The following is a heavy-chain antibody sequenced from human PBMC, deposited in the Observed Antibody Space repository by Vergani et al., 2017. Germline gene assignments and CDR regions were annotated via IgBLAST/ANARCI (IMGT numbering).Heavy chain of an antibody. J-gene: IGHJ5*02. Sequence: VQLLESGGGLVKPGGSLRLSCAASGFTFSDYYMSWIRQAPGKGLEWVSYISSSGSTIYYADSVKGRFTISRDNAKNSLYLQMNSLRAEDTAVYYCATMGVVVAATPEEHNWFDPWGQGTLVTVSS. CDR3: ATMGVVVAATPEEHNWFDP. D-gene: IGHD2-15*01. CDR2: ISSSGSTI. CDR1: GFTFSDYY. V-gene: IGHV3-11*01.